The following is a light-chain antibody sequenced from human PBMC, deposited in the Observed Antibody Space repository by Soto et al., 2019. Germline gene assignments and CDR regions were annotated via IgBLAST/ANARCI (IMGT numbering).Light chain of an antibody. V-gene: IGLV1-40*01. CDR3: QAHDSSLSGWV. CDR2: GNN. Sequence: QSVLTQPPSVSGAPGQRVTISCTGSSSNIGAGYDVHWYQQLPGTAPKLLIYGNNNRPSGVPDRFSGSNSGTSASLAITGLQAEDEADYYCQAHDSSLSGWVFGGGTKLTVL. CDR1: SSNIGAGYD. J-gene: IGLJ3*02.